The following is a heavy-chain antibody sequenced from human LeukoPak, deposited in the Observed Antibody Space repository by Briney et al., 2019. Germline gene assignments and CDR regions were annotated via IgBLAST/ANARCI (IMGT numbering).Heavy chain of an antibody. V-gene: IGHV4-4*07. CDR1: GGSISSYY. CDR3: ARESGSGSIDY. D-gene: IGHD3-10*01. Sequence: SETLSLTCTVSGGSISSYYWSWIRQPAGKGLEWIGRIYTSGSTNYNSSLKSRVTISVDRSKNQFSLKLSSVTAADTAVYYCARESGSGSIDYWGQGTLVTVSS. J-gene: IGHJ4*02. CDR2: IYTSGST.